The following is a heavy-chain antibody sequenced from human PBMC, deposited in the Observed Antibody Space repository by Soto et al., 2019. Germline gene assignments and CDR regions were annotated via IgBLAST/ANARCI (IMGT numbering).Heavy chain of an antibody. CDR3: ARGGRTARHPGGYFQH. D-gene: IGHD6-6*01. CDR2: IIPIFGTA. J-gene: IGHJ1*01. Sequence: QVQLVQSGAEVKKPGSSVKVSCKASGGTFSSYAISWVRQAPGQGLEWMGGIIPIFGTANYAQKFQGRVTITADESASTADMALRRLGSEDTAVYYCARGGRTARHPGGYFQHWGQGTLVTVSS. V-gene: IGHV1-69*12. CDR1: GGTFSSYA.